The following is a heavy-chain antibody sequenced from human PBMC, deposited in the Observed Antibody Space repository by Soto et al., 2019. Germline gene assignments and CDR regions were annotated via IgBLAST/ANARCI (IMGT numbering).Heavy chain of an antibody. Sequence: PGGSLRLSCAASGFTFSSYDMHWVRQVTGKGLEWVSAIGTAGDTYYPGSVKGRFTISRENAKNSLYLQMNSLRAGDTAVYYCARGVGPDYYGSGSYYDMNPFDYWGQGTLVTVSS. D-gene: IGHD3-10*01. J-gene: IGHJ4*02. CDR2: IGTAGDT. CDR3: ARGVGPDYYGSGSYYDMNPFDY. V-gene: IGHV3-13*01. CDR1: GFTFSSYD.